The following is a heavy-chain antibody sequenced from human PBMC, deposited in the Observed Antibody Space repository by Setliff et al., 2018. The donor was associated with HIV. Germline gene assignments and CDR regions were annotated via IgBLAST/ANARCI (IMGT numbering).Heavy chain of an antibody. D-gene: IGHD6-13*01. V-gene: IGHV4-31*03. Sequence: PSETLSLTCTVSGGSISSGGYYWSWIRQHPVKGLEWIGYIYHSGSTYYNPSLKSRVTISVDTFKNQFSLKLSSVTAADTAVYYCARKGSSSRSQEYYYDFWGQGTLVTVSS. J-gene: IGHJ4*02. CDR1: GGSISSGGYY. CDR3: ARKGSSSRSQEYYYDF. CDR2: IYHSGST.